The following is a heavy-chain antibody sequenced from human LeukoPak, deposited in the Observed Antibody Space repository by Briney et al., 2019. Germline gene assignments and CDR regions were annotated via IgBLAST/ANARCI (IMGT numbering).Heavy chain of an antibody. CDR2: INPNSGGT. J-gene: IGHJ6*02. D-gene: IGHD3-3*01. V-gene: IGHV1-2*02. CDR1: GCTFTGYY. CDR3: ARDYSYYDFWSGYYTGVDYYYGMDV. Sequence: GASVKVSCKASGCTFTGYYMYWVRQAPGQGLEWMGWINPNSGGTNYAQKFQGRVTMTRDTSISTAYMELSRLRSDDTAVYYCARDYSYYDFWSGYYTGVDYYYGMDVWGQGTTVTVSS.